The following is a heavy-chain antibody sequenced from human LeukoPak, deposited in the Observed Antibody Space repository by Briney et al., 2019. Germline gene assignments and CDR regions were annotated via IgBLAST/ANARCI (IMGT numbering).Heavy chain of an antibody. V-gene: IGHV4-4*07. J-gene: IGHJ5*02. CDR1: GGSINSYH. D-gene: IGHD1-26*01. CDR2: IYTSGST. Sequence: SETLSLTCTVSGGSINSYHWSWIRQPAGKGLEWIGRIYTSGSTNYNPSLKSRVTTSVDTSKNEFSLNLSSVTAADTAVYYCARGRSLTNWFDPWGQGTLVTVSS. CDR3: ARGRSLTNWFDP.